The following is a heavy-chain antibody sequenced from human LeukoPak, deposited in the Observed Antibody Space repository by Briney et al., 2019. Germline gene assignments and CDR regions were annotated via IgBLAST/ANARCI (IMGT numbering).Heavy chain of an antibody. CDR1: GSTFSNYQ. D-gene: IGHD1-26*01. J-gene: IGHJ4*02. V-gene: IGHV3-7*01. CDR2: IKEDGSEE. CDR3: ARWGVQWGPDY. Sequence: GGSLRLSCVVSGSTFSNYQMTWVRQAPGKGLEWVANIKEDGSEEYYVDSVKGRFSISRDNAHNSLYVQMSSLRAEDTAVYYCARWGVQWGPDYWGQGTLVTVSS.